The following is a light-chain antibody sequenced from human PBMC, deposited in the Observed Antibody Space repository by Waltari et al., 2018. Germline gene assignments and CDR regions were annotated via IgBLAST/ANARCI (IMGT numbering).Light chain of an antibody. J-gene: IGLJ1*01. CDR2: EVN. CDR1: SSDVGGYNY. CDR3: SSFTSRHLYV. Sequence: QSALTHPASVSGSPGQSITISCTGSSSDVGGYNYVPWYQQYPGKVPKIMIYEVNNRPSGVSSRFSGSKSGNTASLTISGLQADDEADNYCSSFTSRHLYVFGTGTAVTVL. V-gene: IGLV2-14*01.